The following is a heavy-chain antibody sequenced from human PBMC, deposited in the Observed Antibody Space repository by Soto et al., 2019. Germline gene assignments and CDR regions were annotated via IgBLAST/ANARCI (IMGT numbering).Heavy chain of an antibody. J-gene: IGHJ4*02. V-gene: IGHV1-18*01. Sequence: QVQLVQSGAEIKKPGASVKVSCKASGYTFNTYGITWVRQAPGQGLEWMGWITPYNGNTKFAQKLQDRVTMTTATSTSTAYMELASLRSDDTSVYYGARGCIAVNTHLCYWGQGTLVTVAS. CDR3: ARGCIAVNTHLCY. D-gene: IGHD4-17*01. CDR2: ITPYNGNT. CDR1: GYTFNTYG.